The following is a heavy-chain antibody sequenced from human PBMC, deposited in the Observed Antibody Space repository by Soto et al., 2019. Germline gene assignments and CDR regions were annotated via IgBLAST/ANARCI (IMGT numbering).Heavy chain of an antibody. CDR1: AFTFRSYA. V-gene: IGHV3-30*09. Sequence: GGSLRLSCAASAFTFRSYAMHWVRQAPGKGLEWVAVISYDGTYKYYADSVKGRFAISRDNSKNSLYLQMNSLRAEDTVVYYCARDLYYYDSSGPSGYWGQGTLVTAPQ. D-gene: IGHD3-22*01. CDR2: ISYDGTYK. J-gene: IGHJ4*02. CDR3: ARDLYYYDSSGPSGY.